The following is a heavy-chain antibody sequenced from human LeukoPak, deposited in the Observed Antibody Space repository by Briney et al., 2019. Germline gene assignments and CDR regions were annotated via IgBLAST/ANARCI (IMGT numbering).Heavy chain of an antibody. J-gene: IGHJ4*02. Sequence: GESLKISCKGSGYSFSSQWIGWVRQMPGKGLEWMGVIYPADSDTRYSPSFQGQVTISADKSISTAYLRWRSLKASDTAMYYCATSPYCSGGSCYLPAYWGQGTLVTVSS. CDR2: IYPADSDT. D-gene: IGHD2-15*01. CDR1: GYSFSSQW. CDR3: ATSPYCSGGSCYLPAY. V-gene: IGHV5-51*01.